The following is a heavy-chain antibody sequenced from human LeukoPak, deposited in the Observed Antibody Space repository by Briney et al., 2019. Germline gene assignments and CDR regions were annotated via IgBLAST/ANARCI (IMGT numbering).Heavy chain of an antibody. CDR2: IYYSGST. J-gene: IGHJ3*02. Sequence: SETLSLTCTVSGGSISSSSYYWGWIRQPPGKGLEWIGSIYYSGSTYYNPSLKSRVTISVDTSKNQFSLKLSSVTAADTAVYYCARHPPYYYGSGSYYNAWAFDIWGQGTMVTVSS. CDR3: ARHPPYYYGSGSYYNAWAFDI. V-gene: IGHV4-39*07. D-gene: IGHD3-10*01. CDR1: GGSISSSSYY.